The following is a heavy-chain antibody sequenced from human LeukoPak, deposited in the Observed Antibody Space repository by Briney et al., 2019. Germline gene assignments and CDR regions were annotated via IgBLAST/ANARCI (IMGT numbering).Heavy chain of an antibody. D-gene: IGHD6-19*01. CDR1: GFTFSSYE. V-gene: IGHV3-48*03. CDR3: ARDHLTVAAFDC. J-gene: IGHJ4*02. Sequence: GGSLRLSCVASGFTFSSYEMDWVRQAPGKGLEWVSYISSSGSTKYYPDSVKGRFIVSRDNAKNSLFLQVNSLRAEDTAVYYCARDHLTVAAFDCWGQGTLVTVSS. CDR2: ISSSGSTK.